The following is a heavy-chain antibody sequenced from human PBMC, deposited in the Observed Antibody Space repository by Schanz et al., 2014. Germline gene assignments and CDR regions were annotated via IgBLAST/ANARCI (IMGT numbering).Heavy chain of an antibody. CDR3: TKDKSQIAVAGLIDL. CDR2: ISWNSGTI. D-gene: IGHD6-19*01. J-gene: IGHJ5*02. V-gene: IGHV3-9*01. CDR1: GFTFDKYA. Sequence: EVQLVESGGGLVQPGKSLRLSCAASGFTFDKYAMHWVRQAPGKGLEWVSVISWNSGTIGYADSVKGRFTISRDNAKNSLYLQMNSLRAEDTALYYCTKDKSQIAVAGLIDLWGQGTLVTVSS.